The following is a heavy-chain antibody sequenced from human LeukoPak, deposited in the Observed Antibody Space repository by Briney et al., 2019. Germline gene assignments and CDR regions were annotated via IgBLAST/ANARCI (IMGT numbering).Heavy chain of an antibody. J-gene: IGHJ4*02. CDR2: ISYDGSIK. CDR3: AKSYDNGWYVCDY. D-gene: IGHD6-19*01. V-gene: IGHV3-30*09. Sequence: AGGSLRLSCAASGFTFSNFAMNWVRQAPGKGLEWVAFISYDGSIKSYADSVKGRFAVSRDNSKNTLYLQMNSLRPEDTAFYYCAKSYDNGWYVCDYWGRGTLVTVSS. CDR1: GFTFSNFA.